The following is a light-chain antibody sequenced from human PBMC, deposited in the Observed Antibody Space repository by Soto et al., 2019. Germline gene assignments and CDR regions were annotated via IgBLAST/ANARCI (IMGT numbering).Light chain of an antibody. V-gene: IGLV1-47*02. J-gene: IGLJ1*01. CDR1: TSNIGTFY. CDR2: LGD. Sequence: QAVVTQPPSASSTPGQTVTISCSGSTSNIGTFYVYWYQHPPGTAPKLLIYLGDQRASGVSDRFSGSKSGTSASLAINGLRSDDEADYYCAAWDDNLNAYVFGSGTKLTVL. CDR3: AAWDDNLNAYV.